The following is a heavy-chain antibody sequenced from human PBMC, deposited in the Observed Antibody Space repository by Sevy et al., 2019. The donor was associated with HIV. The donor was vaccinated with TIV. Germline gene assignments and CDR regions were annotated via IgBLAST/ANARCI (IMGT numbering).Heavy chain of an antibody. CDR3: AREGIAAAGLFDY. CDR1: GFTVSSNY. J-gene: IGHJ4*02. Sequence: GGSLRLSCAASGFTVSSNYMSWVRQAPGKGLEWVSVIYSGGSTYDADPVKGRFTISRDNSKNTLYLQMNSLRAEDTAVDYCAREGIAAAGLFDYWGQGTLVTVSS. D-gene: IGHD6-13*01. CDR2: IYSGGST. V-gene: IGHV3-53*01.